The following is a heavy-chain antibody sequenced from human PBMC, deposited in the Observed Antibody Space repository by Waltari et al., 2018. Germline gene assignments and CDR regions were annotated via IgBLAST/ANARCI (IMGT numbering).Heavy chain of an antibody. CDR3: ARESTIFGVVSIDY. J-gene: IGHJ4*02. CDR2: IYYSGST. CDR1: GGSISSYY. Sequence: QVQLQESGPGLVKPSETLSLTCTVSGGSISSYYWSWIRQPPGKGLEWIGYIYYSGSTNYNPSLKSRVTISVDTSKNQFSLKLSSVTAADTAVYYCARESTIFGVVSIDYWGQGTLVTVSS. D-gene: IGHD3-3*01. V-gene: IGHV4-59*01.